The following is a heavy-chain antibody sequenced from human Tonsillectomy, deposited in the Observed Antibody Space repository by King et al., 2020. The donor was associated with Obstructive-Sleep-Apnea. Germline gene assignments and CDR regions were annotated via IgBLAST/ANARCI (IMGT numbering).Heavy chain of an antibody. CDR1: GFTFDDYA. CDR3: TIATAVAGYFDY. Sequence: QLVQSGGGLVQPGRSLRLSCAASGFTFDDYAMHWVRQAPGKGLEWVSGISWNSDSIGYADSVKGRFTISRDNAKNSLYLQMNTLTTEDTALYYCTIATAVAGYFDYWGQGTLVTDSP. V-gene: IGHV3-9*01. J-gene: IGHJ4*02. CDR2: ISWNSDSI. D-gene: IGHD6-19*01.